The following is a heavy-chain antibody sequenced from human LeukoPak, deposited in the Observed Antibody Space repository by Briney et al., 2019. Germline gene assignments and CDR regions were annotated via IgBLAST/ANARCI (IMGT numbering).Heavy chain of an antibody. Sequence: ASVKVSCKASGYTFTGYYIHWVRQAPGQGIEWMGWINLDSGGTNYAQKFQGRVTMTRDTSISTAYMELSRLTSDDTAVYYCARSPTAGWFDPWGQGTLVTVSS. J-gene: IGHJ5*02. V-gene: IGHV1-2*02. CDR3: ARSPTAGWFDP. CDR2: INLDSGGT. CDR1: GYTFTGYY.